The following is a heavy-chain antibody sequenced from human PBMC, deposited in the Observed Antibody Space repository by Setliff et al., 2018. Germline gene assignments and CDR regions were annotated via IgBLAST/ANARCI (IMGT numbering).Heavy chain of an antibody. CDR3: ARGRNIAIRLLDS. D-gene: IGHD5-18*01. CDR1: GASITNINYY. V-gene: IGHV4-39*07. J-gene: IGHJ4*02. Sequence: TCTVSGASITNINYYWGLIRQPPGKGLEWIGSIFYSGRTFYNPSLKSRVTISIDTSKNQFSLNLRYVTAADTAVYYCARGRNIAIRLLDSWGQGNLVTVSS. CDR2: IFYSGRT.